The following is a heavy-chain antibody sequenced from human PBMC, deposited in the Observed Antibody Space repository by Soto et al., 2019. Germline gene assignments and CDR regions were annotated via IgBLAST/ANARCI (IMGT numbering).Heavy chain of an antibody. CDR1: GFIFSQYG. D-gene: IGHD2-15*01. J-gene: IGHJ3*02. CDR3: ARDDGNPDNALDM. V-gene: IGHV3-33*01. Sequence: QLQLVESGGGVVQPGRSLRLSCAASGFIFSQYGMHWVRQTPDKGLEWVGLIGRDGSRHFYAESVKGRFTISRDNSKNTLYLQIDSLRVEDTALYLCARDDGNPDNALDMWSQGTMVTVS. CDR2: IGRDGSRH.